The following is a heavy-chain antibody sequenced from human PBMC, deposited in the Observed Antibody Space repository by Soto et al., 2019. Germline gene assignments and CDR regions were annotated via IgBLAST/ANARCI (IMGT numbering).Heavy chain of an antibody. Sequence: SDTLSLTYAVYGLTFSGYYCSWTRQPPGKGQEWSGEINPSGSTNYNPSLKSRVTISVDTSKNQFSLKLSSVTAADTAVYYCARGAAGYADYYSYGMDVWGQGTTVT. CDR2: INPSGST. CDR3: ARGAAGYADYYSYGMDV. J-gene: IGHJ6*02. CDR1: GLTFSGYY. D-gene: IGHD6-13*01. V-gene: IGHV4-34*01.